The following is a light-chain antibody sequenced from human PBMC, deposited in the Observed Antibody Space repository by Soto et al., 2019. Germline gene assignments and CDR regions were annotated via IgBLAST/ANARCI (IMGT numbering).Light chain of an antibody. J-gene: IGKJ4*01. CDR2: GAS. CDR1: QSVGSSY. Sequence: EIVLTQSPGTLSLSPGERATLSCRASQSVGSSYLAWYQQRPGQAPRLLIYGASSRATGIPDRFSGSGSGTDFTLTISRLEPEDFAVYYCQQYGSSPPLTFDGGTKVEIK. V-gene: IGKV3-20*01. CDR3: QQYGSSPPLT.